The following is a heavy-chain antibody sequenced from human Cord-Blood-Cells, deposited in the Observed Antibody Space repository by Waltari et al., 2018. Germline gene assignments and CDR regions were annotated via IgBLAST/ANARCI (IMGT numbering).Heavy chain of an antibody. CDR1: GGSISSSSYY. Sequence: QLQESGPGLVKPSETLSLTCTVSGGSISSSSYYWGWIRQPPGKGLEWIGSIYYSGSTYYNPSLKSRVTISVDTSKNQFSLKLSSVTAADTAVYYCASSTGDDAFDIWGQGTMVTVSS. D-gene: IGHD7-27*01. V-gene: IGHV4-39*01. CDR3: ASSTGDDAFDI. J-gene: IGHJ3*02. CDR2: IYYSGST.